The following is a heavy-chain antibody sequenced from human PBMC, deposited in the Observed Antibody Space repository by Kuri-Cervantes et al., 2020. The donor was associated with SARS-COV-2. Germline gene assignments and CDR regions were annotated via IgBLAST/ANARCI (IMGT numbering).Heavy chain of an antibody. CDR2: IKSKTAGGTT. D-gene: IGHD3-3*01. J-gene: IGHJ6*02. CDR3: TTDPPLSQHYDFWSGYHYGMDV. Sequence: GGSLRLSCAASGFTFSNAWMNWVRQAPGKGQEWVGRIKSKTAGGTTDYAAPVKGRLTISRDDSKNTLYLQMNSMKTEDTAVYYCTTDPPLSQHYDFWSGYHYGMDVWGQGTTVTVSS. CDR1: GFTFSNAW. V-gene: IGHV3-15*07.